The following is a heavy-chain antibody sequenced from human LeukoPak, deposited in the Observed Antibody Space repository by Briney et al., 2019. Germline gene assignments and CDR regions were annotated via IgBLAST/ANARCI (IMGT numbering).Heavy chain of an antibody. CDR3: ARENHGSFDY. D-gene: IGHD1-14*01. V-gene: IGHV3-21*01. CDR1: GFSFSTYY. J-gene: IGHJ4*02. CDR2: ISSSSTYI. Sequence: PGGSLRLSCAASGFSFSTYYVNWVRQAPGKGLEWVSCISSSSTYIYYADAVRGRFAISRDNAKTSLYLQMNSLRAEDTAVYYCARENHGSFDYWGQGSLVTVSS.